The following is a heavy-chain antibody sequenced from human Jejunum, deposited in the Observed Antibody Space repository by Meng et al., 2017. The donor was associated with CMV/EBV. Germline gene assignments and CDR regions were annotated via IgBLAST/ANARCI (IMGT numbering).Heavy chain of an antibody. CDR1: GGTFSSHG. D-gene: IGHD2-8*01. Sequence: CKASGGTFSSHGISWVRQAPGQGLEWVGGIIPISGTPDSAQKFKGRVSITTDASTSTVYLELSSLRSEDTAVYYCANVALLMVYDSWGQGTLVTVSS. CDR2: IIPISGTP. J-gene: IGHJ4*02. V-gene: IGHV1-69*05. CDR3: ANVALLMVYDS.